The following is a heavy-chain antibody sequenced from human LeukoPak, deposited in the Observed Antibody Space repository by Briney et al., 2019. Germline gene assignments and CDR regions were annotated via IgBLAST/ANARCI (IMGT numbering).Heavy chain of an antibody. CDR3: ASWSGGYDH. V-gene: IGHV3-7*01. D-gene: IGHD3-3*01. J-gene: IGHJ5*02. CDR1: GLTLSGYW. Sequence: PGGPLRLSCAASGLTLSGYWVSWLRHAPGEGVEWWANINQGGSERYYVGSVRGLFTISRDNAKKSLYLQMSSLRVEETAVYYSASWSGGYDHWGQGTLVTVSS. CDR2: INQGGSER.